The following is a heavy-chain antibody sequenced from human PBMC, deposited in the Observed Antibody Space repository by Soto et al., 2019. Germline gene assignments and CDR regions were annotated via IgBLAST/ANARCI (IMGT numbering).Heavy chain of an antibody. CDR3: ARDWGEIWSNNYYYSGMDV. Sequence: SETLSLTCTVSGGSINLYYWSWIRQSPGKGLEWIGYVYYNGSTTYNPSLKSRVTISLDTSKNQFSLRLSSVTAADTAVYYCARDWGEIWSNNYYYSGMDVWGQGTTVTVSS. CDR2: VYYNGST. D-gene: IGHD3-16*01. J-gene: IGHJ6*02. V-gene: IGHV4-59*01. CDR1: GGSINLYY.